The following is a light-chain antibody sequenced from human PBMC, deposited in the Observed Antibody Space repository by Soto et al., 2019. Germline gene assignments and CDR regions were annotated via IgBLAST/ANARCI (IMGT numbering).Light chain of an antibody. Sequence: QSVLTQPPSASGTPGQRVTISCSGSGSNIGSNSVNWYQHLPATAPKLLIYSHNQRPSGVPDRFSGSKSGTSASLAISGLQSEDEGDYYCAAWDDSLKGRVFGTGTKVTVL. CDR2: SHN. V-gene: IGLV1-44*01. CDR3: AAWDDSLKGRV. CDR1: GSNIGSNS. J-gene: IGLJ1*01.